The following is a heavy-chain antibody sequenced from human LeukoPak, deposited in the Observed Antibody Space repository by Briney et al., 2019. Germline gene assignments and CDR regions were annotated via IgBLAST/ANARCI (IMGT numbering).Heavy chain of an antibody. J-gene: IGHJ6*03. CDR2: ISYDGSNK. V-gene: IGHV3-30*04. CDR3: ARDGDDPKYYYYYMDF. CDR1: GFTFSSYA. D-gene: IGHD4-17*01. Sequence: GGSLRLSCAASGFTFSSYAMHWVRQAPGKGLEWVAVISYDGSNKYYADSVKGRFTISRDNSKNTLYLQINSLRAEDTAVYYCARDGDDPKYYYYYMDFWGKGTTVTVSS.